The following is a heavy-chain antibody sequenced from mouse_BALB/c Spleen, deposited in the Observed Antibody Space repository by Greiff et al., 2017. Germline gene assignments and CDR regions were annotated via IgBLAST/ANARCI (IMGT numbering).Heavy chain of an antibody. CDR2: ISSGGSYT. Sequence: EVMLVESGGDLVKPGGSLKLSCAASGFTFSSYGMSWVRQTPDKRLEWVATISSGGSYTYYPDSVKGRFTISRDNAKNTLYLQMSSLKSEDTAMYYCAREGYGYDDGDYYAMDYWGQGTSVTVSS. CDR3: AREGYGYDDGDYYAMDY. CDR1: GFTFSSYG. V-gene: IGHV5-6*01. J-gene: IGHJ4*01. D-gene: IGHD2-2*01.